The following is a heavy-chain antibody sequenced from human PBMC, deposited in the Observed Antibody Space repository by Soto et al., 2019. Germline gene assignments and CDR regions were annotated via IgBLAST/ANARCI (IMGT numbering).Heavy chain of an antibody. Sequence: PGGSLRLSCAASGFTFSSYAMSWVRQAPGKGLEWVSVISGSDDSTYYADSVKGRFTISRDNSKNTLYLQMNSLRAEDTAVYYCARDESPNCISTSCYLDIWGQGTMVTVS. CDR1: GFTFSSYA. V-gene: IGHV3-23*01. CDR2: ISGSDDST. J-gene: IGHJ3*02. CDR3: ARDESPNCISTSCYLDI. D-gene: IGHD2-2*01.